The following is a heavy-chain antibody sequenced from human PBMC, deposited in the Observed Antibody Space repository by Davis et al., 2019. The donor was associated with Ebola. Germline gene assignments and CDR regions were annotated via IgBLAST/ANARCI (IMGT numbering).Heavy chain of an antibody. D-gene: IGHD6-6*01. CDR1: GFTFSGSA. Sequence: GESLKISCAASGFTFSGSAIHWVRQASGTGLEWVGRIRSHANSYATGYATSVKGRFIISRDNSKNMVYLQMNSLKTEDTAVYYCTRHSLDSSSPFDYWGQGTLVTVSS. CDR3: TRHSLDSSSPFDY. V-gene: IGHV3-73*01. CDR2: IRSHANSYAT. J-gene: IGHJ4*02.